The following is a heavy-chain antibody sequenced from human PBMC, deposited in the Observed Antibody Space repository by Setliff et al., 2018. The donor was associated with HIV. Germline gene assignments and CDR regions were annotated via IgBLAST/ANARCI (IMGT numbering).Heavy chain of an antibody. Sequence: GSLRLSCATSGFTFSAYWMSWVRQAPGKGLEWVANINQDGSTKDYVDSVKGRFTISRDNAKNSLYLQMHSLRAEDTAVYYCVRDLDYWGQGTLVTVSS. V-gene: IGHV3-7*01. CDR2: INQDGSTK. CDR1: GFTFSAYW. CDR3: VRDLDY. J-gene: IGHJ4*02.